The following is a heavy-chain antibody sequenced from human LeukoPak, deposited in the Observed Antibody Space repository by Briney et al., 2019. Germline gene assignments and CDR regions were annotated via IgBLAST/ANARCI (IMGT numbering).Heavy chain of an antibody. CDR1: GFTFSSYS. Sequence: PGGSLRLSCAASGFTFSSYSMNWVRQAPGKGLEWVSYISSSSSTIYYADSVKGRFTISRDNAKNSLYLQMNSLRAEDTAVYYCARTLSSSWYVYWGQGTLVTVSS. CDR2: ISSSSSTI. V-gene: IGHV3-48*04. CDR3: ARTLSSSWYVY. D-gene: IGHD6-13*01. J-gene: IGHJ4*02.